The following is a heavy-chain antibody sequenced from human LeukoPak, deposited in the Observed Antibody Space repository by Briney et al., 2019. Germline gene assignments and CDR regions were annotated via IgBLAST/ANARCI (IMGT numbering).Heavy chain of an antibody. Sequence: GGSLGLSCAASGFTFSSYAMSWVRQAPGKGLEWVSAISGSGGSTYYADSVKGRFTISRDHSKNTLYLQMNSLRAEDTAVYYCAKTCGGDCYSTFDYWGQGTLVTVSS. V-gene: IGHV3-23*01. J-gene: IGHJ4*02. CDR3: AKTCGGDCYSTFDY. CDR2: ISGSGGST. D-gene: IGHD2-21*02. CDR1: GFTFSSYA.